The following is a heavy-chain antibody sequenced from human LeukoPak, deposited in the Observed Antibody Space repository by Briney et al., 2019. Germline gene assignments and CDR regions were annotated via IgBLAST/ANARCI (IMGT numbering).Heavy chain of an antibody. V-gene: IGHV4-39*01. CDR1: GGSISSSSYY. J-gene: IGHJ6*03. CDR2: IDYSGST. CDR3: ARHGSGNYNPYYYYMDV. D-gene: IGHD4-11*01. Sequence: PSETLSLTCTVPGGSISSSSYYWGWIRQPPGKGLEWIGSIDYSGSTYYNPSLKRRVTISVDTSKTQFSLKLSSVTAADTAVYYCARHGSGNYNPYYYYMDVWGKGTTVTVSS.